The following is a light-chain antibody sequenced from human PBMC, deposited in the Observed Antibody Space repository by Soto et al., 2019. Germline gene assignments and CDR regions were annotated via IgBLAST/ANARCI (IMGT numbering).Light chain of an antibody. J-gene: IGLJ3*02. Sequence: QSVLTQPASVSGSPGQSITISCTGTSSDVGDYDYVSWYQQHPGKAPKLMIYEVRNRPSGVSNRFSGSKSGNTASLAISGLQAEDEANYYCSSYTNSNTGVFGGGTKLTVL. CDR1: SSDVGDYDY. CDR2: EVR. V-gene: IGLV2-14*01. CDR3: SSYTNSNTGV.